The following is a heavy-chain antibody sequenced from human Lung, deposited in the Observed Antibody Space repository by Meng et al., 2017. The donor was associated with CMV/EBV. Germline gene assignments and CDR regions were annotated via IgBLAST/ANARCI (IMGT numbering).Heavy chain of an antibody. V-gene: IGHV3-74*01. Sequence: GESLKISCAASGFFFSGYWMHWFRQVPGEGLLWVSRINHDGGNTVYADSVKGRFTISRDNAKNTLFLQMNSLRGEDTAVYYCARASCTTDCPWEGRTDYWGQGTLVTVSS. J-gene: IGHJ4*02. CDR2: INHDGGNT. CDR3: ARASCTTDCPWEGRTDY. CDR1: GFFFSGYW. D-gene: IGHD2-8*01.